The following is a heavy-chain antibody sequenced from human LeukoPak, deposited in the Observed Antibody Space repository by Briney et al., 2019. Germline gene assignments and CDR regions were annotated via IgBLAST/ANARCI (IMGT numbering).Heavy chain of an antibody. CDR1: GFTFSSYA. D-gene: IGHD3-22*01. V-gene: IGHV3-23*01. J-gene: IGHJ4*02. Sequence: GGSLRLSCAASGFTFSSYAMSWVRQAPGKGLEWVSAISGSGGSTYYADSVKGRFTISRDNSKNTLYLQMDSLRAEDTAVCYCAKDDVYYDSFDYWGQGTLVTVSS. CDR3: AKDDVYYDSFDY. CDR2: ISGSGGST.